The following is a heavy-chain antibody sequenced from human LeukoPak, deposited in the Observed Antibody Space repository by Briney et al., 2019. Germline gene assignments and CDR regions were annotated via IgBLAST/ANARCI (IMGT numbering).Heavy chain of an antibody. V-gene: IGHV3-30*02. Sequence: GGSLRLSCAASGFTFSSYGMHWVRQAPGKGLEWVAFIRYDGSNKYYADSVKGRFTISRGNSKNTLYLQMNSLRAEDTAVYYCAKGRGDFWSGLFDYWGQGTLVTVSS. CDR3: AKGRGDFWSGLFDY. D-gene: IGHD3-3*01. CDR2: IRYDGSNK. J-gene: IGHJ4*02. CDR1: GFTFSSYG.